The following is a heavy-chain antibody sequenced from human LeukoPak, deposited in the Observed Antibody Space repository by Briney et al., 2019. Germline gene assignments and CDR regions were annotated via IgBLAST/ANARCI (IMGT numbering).Heavy chain of an antibody. D-gene: IGHD3/OR15-3a*01. CDR1: GYIFTNHY. CDR3: AREPPESYYFDY. V-gene: IGHV1-46*01. Sequence: ASVKVSCKASGYIFTNHYMHWVRQAPGQGLEWMGIIKPSGGSTGYTQKFQGRVTMTRDMSTSTVYMELSSPRSEDTAVYYCAREPPESYYFDYWGQGTLVTVSS. J-gene: IGHJ4*02. CDR2: IKPSGGST.